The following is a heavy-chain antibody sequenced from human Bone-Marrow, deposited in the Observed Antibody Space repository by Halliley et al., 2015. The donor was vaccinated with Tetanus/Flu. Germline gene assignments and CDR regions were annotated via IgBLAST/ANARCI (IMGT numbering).Heavy chain of an antibody. V-gene: IGHV4-34*01. J-gene: IGHJ6*02. CDR2: INHSGST. CDR3: ARAVWQRLPPSHYYYAMAV. D-gene: IGHD5-12*01. CDR1: GESFSGYY. Sequence: TLFLTCAVYGESFSGYYWNWIRQPPGKGLEWIGEINHSGSTNYNPSLKSRVTISVDTSKNQISLNLTSVTAADTAVYYCARAVWQRLPPSHYYYAMAVWGRGTTVTVSS.